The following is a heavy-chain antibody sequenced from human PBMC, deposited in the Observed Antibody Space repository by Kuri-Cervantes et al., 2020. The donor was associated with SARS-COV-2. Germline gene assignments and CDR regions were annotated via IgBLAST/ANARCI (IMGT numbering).Heavy chain of an antibody. D-gene: IGHD3-10*01. Sequence: SQTLSLTCVVSAYSIRSDYYWGWIRQPPGKGLEWIGSIYHSGTTHYNPSLKSRVTISIDTSKNQFSLKLRSVTAADTAVYYCARGGIGLDYYGSGSYLSYYYGMDVWGQGTTVTVSS. CDR1: AYSIRSDYY. CDR3: ARGGIGLDYYGSGSYLSYYYGMDV. CDR2: IYHSGTT. J-gene: IGHJ6*02. V-gene: IGHV4-38-2*01.